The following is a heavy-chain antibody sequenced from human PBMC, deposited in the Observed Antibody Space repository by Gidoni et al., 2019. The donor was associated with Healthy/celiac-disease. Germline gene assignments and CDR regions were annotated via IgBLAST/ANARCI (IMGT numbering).Heavy chain of an antibody. CDR1: TFSSYA. CDR2: ISYDGSNK. CDR3: ARERVGAPGHWFDP. J-gene: IGHJ5*02. D-gene: IGHD1-26*01. Sequence: TFSSYAMHWVRQAPGKGLEWVAVISYDGSNKYYADSVKGRFTISRDNSKNTLYLQMNSLRAEDTAVYYCARERVGAPGHWFDPWGQGTLVTVSS. V-gene: IGHV3-30-3*01.